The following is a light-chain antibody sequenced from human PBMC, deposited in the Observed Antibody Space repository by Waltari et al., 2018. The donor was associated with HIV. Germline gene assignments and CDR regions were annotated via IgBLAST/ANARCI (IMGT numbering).Light chain of an antibody. V-gene: IGLV1-44*01. CDR2: SNN. Sequence: QSVLTQPPSASGTPGQRVTISCSGSSSNIGSNTVNWYQQLPGTAPKLLIYSNNRRPSGVPDRFSGSKSGTSVSLAISGLQSEDEADYYCAAWDDSLNGWVFGGGTKLTVL. CDR3: AAWDDSLNGWV. J-gene: IGLJ3*02. CDR1: SSNIGSNT.